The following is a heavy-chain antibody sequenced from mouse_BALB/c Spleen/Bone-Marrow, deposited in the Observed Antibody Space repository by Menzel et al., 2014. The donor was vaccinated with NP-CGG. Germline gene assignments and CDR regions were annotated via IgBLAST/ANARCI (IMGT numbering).Heavy chain of an antibody. J-gene: IGHJ2*01. CDR2: MHYSGST. D-gene: IGHD1-1*01. V-gene: IGHV3-1*02. Sequence: EVQLQQSGPDLVKPSQSLSLTCTVAGYSITSGYSWHWIQQFPGNKLEWMVYMHYSGSTNYNPSLKSRISITRDTSKNQFFLQLNSVTPEDTATYYCATYYYGSTYNFDYWGQGTTLTVSS. CDR1: GYSITSGYS. CDR3: ATYYYGSTYNFDY.